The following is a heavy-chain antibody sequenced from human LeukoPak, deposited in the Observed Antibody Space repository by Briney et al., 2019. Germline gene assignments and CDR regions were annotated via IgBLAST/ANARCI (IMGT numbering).Heavy chain of an antibody. V-gene: IGHV3-23*01. Sequence: GGSLRLSCAASGFTLSSYAMSWVRQAPGKGLEWVSAISGSGGSTYYADSVKGRFTISRDNSKNTLYLQMNSLRAEDTAVYYCAKEMDYYDSSGYPYYFDYRGQGTLVTVSS. J-gene: IGHJ4*02. CDR2: ISGSGGST. CDR3: AKEMDYYDSSGYPYYFDY. CDR1: GFTLSSYA. D-gene: IGHD3-22*01.